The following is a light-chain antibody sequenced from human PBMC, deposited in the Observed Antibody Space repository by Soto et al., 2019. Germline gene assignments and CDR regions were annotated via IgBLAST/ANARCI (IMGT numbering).Light chain of an antibody. CDR3: HQYDSSPLT. Sequence: EIVLTQSPGTLSLSPGERATLSCRASQSVSSSYLDWHQQKPGQAPRLLIYGASSRATGIPDRFSGSGSGTDFTLTISRLEPEDFAVYYCHQYDSSPLTFGGGTKVEIK. J-gene: IGKJ4*01. CDR2: GAS. V-gene: IGKV3-20*01. CDR1: QSVSSSY.